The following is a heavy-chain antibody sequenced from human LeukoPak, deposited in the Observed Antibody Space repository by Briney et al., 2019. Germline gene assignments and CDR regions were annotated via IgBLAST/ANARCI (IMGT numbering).Heavy chain of an antibody. CDR2: VIPILGIA. CDR1: GGTFSSYT. CDR3: ARDPGSYYDFWSGYYTALGEFDP. V-gene: IGHV1-69*04. J-gene: IGHJ5*02. D-gene: IGHD3-3*01. Sequence: SVKVSCKASGGTFSSYTISWVRQAPGQGLEWTGRVIPILGIANYAQKFQGRVTITADKSTSTAYMELSSLRSEDTAVYYCARDPGSYYDFWSGYYTALGEFDPWGQGTLVTVSS.